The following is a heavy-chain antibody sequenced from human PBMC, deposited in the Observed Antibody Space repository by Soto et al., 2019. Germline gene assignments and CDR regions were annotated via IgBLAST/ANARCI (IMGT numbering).Heavy chain of an antibody. J-gene: IGHJ5*01. D-gene: IGHD2-8*01. CDR2: ISWNSGSS. CDR1: GFTFGDYA. V-gene: IGHV3-9*01. CDR3: TKDPYQLMVYTFDF. Sequence: EVQLVESGGGLVQPGRSLRLSCAASGFTFGDYAMHWVRQTPGKGLEWVSAISWNSGSSAYADSVKGRFSISRDNAKNSLYLQMNSLRPEDTALYYCTKDPYQLMVYTFDFWGQGTQVTVSS.